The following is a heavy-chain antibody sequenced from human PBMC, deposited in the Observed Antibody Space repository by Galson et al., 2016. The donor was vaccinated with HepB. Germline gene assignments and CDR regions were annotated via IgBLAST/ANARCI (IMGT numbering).Heavy chain of an antibody. D-gene: IGHD1-26*01. CDR1: GFTFSVYG. CDR2: IWDDGTNE. Sequence: SLRLSCAASGFTFSVYGMHWLRQAPSKGLEWVAVIWDDGTNEKYADSVKGRFTISRDNSRNTLYLQLNSLRVEDTAVYYCAGGLGATPLLDYWGQGARVSVAS. J-gene: IGHJ4*02. V-gene: IGHV3-33*01. CDR3: AGGLGATPLLDY.